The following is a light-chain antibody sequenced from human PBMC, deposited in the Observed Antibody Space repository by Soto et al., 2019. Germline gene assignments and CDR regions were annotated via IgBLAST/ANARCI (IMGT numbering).Light chain of an antibody. Sequence: QSVLTQAPSASGTPGQRVTISCSGSSSNIGSNTVSWYQQVPGTAPKLLIYSNDQRPSGVPDRFSGSKSGTSASLAIGGLQSEDEADYYCAAWDGSLNGWVFGGGTNLTVL. CDR3: AAWDGSLNGWV. CDR1: SSNIGSNT. CDR2: SND. V-gene: IGLV1-44*01. J-gene: IGLJ2*01.